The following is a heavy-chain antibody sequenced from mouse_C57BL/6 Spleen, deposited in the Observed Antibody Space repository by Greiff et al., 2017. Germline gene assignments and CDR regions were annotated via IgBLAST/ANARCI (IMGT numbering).Heavy chain of an antibody. CDR2: INYDGSST. J-gene: IGHJ3*01. Sequence: EVKLMESEGGLVQPGSSMKLSCTASGFTFSDYYMAWVRQVPEKGLEWVANINYDGSSTNYLDSLKSRFIISRDNAKNILYLQISSLESEDAATYYCARISTAQGFAYWGQGTLVTVSA. D-gene: IGHD3-2*02. V-gene: IGHV5-16*01. CDR3: ARISTAQGFAY. CDR1: GFTFSDYY.